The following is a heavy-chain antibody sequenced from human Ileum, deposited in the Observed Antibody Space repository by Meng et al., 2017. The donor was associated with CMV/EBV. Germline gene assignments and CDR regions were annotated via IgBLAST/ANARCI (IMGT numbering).Heavy chain of an antibody. V-gene: IGHV4-34*01. CDR1: GGFFSGYY. D-gene: IGHD2-15*01. J-gene: IGHJ4*02. CDR3: ARGVAGGPFDY. CDR2: INHSGST. Sequence: QGQLQQWGAGLLQAPAALSLPCAVYGGFFSGYYWSWIRQPPGKGLEWIGEINHSGSTNYNPSLKSRVTISVDTSKNHFFLKLSSVTAADTAVYYRARGVAGGPFDYWGQGTLVTVSS.